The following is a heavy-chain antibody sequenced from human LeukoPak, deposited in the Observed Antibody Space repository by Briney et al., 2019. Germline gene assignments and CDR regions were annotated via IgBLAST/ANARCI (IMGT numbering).Heavy chain of an antibody. J-gene: IGHJ1*01. CDR2: ISYDGSNK. D-gene: IGHD3-10*01. CDR1: GFTFSSYA. Sequence: GRSLRLSCAASGFTFSSYAMHWVRQAPGKGLEWVAVISYDGSNKSYADSVKGRFTISRDNSKNTLYLQMNSLRAEDTAVYYCARTLDYYGSGSEYFQLWGQGTLVTVSS. CDR3: ARTLDYYGSGSEYFQL. V-gene: IGHV3-30*04.